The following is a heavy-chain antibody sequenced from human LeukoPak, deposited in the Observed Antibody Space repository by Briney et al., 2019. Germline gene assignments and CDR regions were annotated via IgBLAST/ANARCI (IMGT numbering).Heavy chain of an antibody. J-gene: IGHJ6*02. V-gene: IGHV4-4*07. Sequence: PSETLSPTCTVSGGSITSYYWSWIRQPPGKGLEWIGRIYTIVSTNYTPSLTSQVPMSVDTSKNQFSLKLSSVTAADTAVYYCARDFRPEQWLAWWAGNKKHSHYGMDVWGQGTTVTVSS. CDR3: ARDFRPEQWLAWWAGNKKHSHYGMDV. D-gene: IGHD6-19*01. CDR2: IYTIVST. CDR1: GGSITSYY.